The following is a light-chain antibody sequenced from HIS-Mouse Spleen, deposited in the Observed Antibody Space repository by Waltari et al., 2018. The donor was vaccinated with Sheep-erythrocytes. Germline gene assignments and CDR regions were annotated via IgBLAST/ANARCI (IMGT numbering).Light chain of an antibody. CDR3: QQYYSTPLT. Sequence: DIVMTQSPDSLAVSLGDRATINCKSSQSVLYSSNNKNYLAWYQQKPGQPPKLLIYWASTRESGVPDRFSGSGSGTDFTLTISSLQAEDVAVYYCQQYYSTPLTFGGGTK. CDR1: QSVLYSSNNKNY. V-gene: IGKV4-1*01. CDR2: WAS. J-gene: IGKJ4*01.